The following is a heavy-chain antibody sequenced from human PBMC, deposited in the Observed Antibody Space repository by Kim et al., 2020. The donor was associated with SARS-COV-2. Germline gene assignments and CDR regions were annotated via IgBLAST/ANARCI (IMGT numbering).Heavy chain of an antibody. D-gene: IGHD3-10*01. CDR1: GGSISSSSYY. Sequence: SETLSLTCTVSGGSISSSSYYWGWIRQPPGKGLEWIGSIYYSGSTYYNPSLKSRVTISVDTSKNQFSLKLSSVTAADTAVYYCARGKDGSGSWEAFDIWGQGTMVTVSS. CDR2: IYYSGST. J-gene: IGHJ3*02. CDR3: ARGKDGSGSWEAFDI. V-gene: IGHV4-39*07.